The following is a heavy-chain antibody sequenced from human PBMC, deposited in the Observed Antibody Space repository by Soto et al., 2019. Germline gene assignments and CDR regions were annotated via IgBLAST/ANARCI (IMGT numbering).Heavy chain of an antibody. CDR2: IYWDDEK. CDR1: GFSLSTSGVG. Sequence: QITLKESGPTLVKPTQTLTLTCTFSGFSLSTSGVGVGWIRQPPGKALEWLAIIYWDDEKRYSPSLKTRLTVTKDTSKNQVVLTMTNVDPVDTATYYCAHRAYFDSGKQFDYWVQGTLVSVSS. CDR3: AHRAYFDSGKQFDY. J-gene: IGHJ4*02. D-gene: IGHD3-10*01. V-gene: IGHV2-5*02.